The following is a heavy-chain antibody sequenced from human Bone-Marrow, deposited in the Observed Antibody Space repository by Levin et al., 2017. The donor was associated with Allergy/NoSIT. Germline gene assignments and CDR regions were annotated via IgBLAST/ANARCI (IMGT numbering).Heavy chain of an antibody. J-gene: IGHJ4*02. Sequence: QTGGSLRLSCAASGFSFSSYWMHWVRQAPGKGPVWVSRIKSDGSSTTYADSVKGRFTISRDNTKNTLYLQMNSLRAEDTAVYYCARAAGGSWFDYWGQGTLVTVSS. D-gene: IGHD6-13*01. CDR2: IKSDGSST. CDR3: ARAAGGSWFDY. V-gene: IGHV3-74*01. CDR1: GFSFSSYW.